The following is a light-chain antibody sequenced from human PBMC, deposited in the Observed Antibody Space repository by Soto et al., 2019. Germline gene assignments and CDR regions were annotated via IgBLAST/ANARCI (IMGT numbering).Light chain of an antibody. Sequence: QSALTQPASVSGSPGQSITISCTGTSSDVGGYNYVSWYQQHPGKAPKLIIYEVSNRPSGVSNRFSGSKSGNTASLTISGLQADDEADYYCSSHTSSSSWVFGGGTKLTVL. J-gene: IGLJ3*02. CDR2: EVS. CDR1: SSDVGGYNY. V-gene: IGLV2-14*01. CDR3: SSHTSSSSWV.